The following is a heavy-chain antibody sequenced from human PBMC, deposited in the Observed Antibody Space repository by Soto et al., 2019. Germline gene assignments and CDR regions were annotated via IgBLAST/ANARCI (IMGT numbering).Heavy chain of an antibody. J-gene: IGHJ5*02. Sequence: HLQESGPGLVRPSETLFLICSVSGGSVSRSNTYWAWIRQSPGGGLEWIGSIFYTGSTYISPSFKSGVRISVDTSKYQFSLWLSSVTAADTAVYFCARHSGAELVVTPGRLFDPWGQGTLVTVSS. CDR2: IFYTGST. CDR3: ARHSGAELVVTPGRLFDP. D-gene: IGHD2-2*01. CDR1: GGSVSRSNTY. V-gene: IGHV4-39*01.